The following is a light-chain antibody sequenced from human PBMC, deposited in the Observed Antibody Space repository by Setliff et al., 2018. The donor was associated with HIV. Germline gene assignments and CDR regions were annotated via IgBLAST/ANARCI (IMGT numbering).Light chain of an antibody. CDR3: SSYTSSSTYV. J-gene: IGLJ1*01. CDR2: DVT. Sequence: QSALAQPASVSGSPGQSITISCTGTSSDVGGYSYVSWYQQYPGKAPKLMIYDVTKRPSGVSNRFSGSKSGNTASLTISGLQAEDEADYYCSSYTSSSTYVFGTGTKVT. CDR1: SSDVGGYSY. V-gene: IGLV2-14*01.